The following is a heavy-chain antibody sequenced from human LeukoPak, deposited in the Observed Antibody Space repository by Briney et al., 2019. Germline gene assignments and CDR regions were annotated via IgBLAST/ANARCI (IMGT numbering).Heavy chain of an antibody. CDR1: GFTFSSHW. CDR2: INSDGSST. CDR3: ARGDGYAQRD. Sequence: GGSLRLSCADSGFTFSSHWMHWVRQAPGKGLVWVSRINSDGSSTSYADSVKGRLTISRDNAKNTLYLQMNSLRVEDTAVYYCARGDGYAQRDWGQGTLVTVPS. V-gene: IGHV3-74*01. J-gene: IGHJ4*02. D-gene: IGHD5-12*01.